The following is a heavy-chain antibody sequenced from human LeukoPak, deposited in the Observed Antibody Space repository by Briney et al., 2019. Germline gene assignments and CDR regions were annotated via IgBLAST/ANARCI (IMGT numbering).Heavy chain of an antibody. D-gene: IGHD6-13*01. Sequence: ASVKVSCKASGYTFTSYGISWVRQAPGQGLEWMGWISAYNGNTNYAQKLQGRVTMTTDTSTSTAYMELRSLRSDDTAVYYCARVAQQLVLIPPSYYYYMDVWGKGTTVTVSS. CDR3: ARVAQQLVLIPPSYYYYMDV. V-gene: IGHV1-18*01. CDR2: ISAYNGNT. J-gene: IGHJ6*03. CDR1: GYTFTSYG.